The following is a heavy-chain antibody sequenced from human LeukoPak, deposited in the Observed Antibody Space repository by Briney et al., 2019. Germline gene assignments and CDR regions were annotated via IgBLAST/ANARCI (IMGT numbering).Heavy chain of an antibody. CDR2: IRYDGSNK. J-gene: IGHJ3*02. CDR1: GFTFSSYG. Sequence: PGGSLRLSCAASGFTFSSYGMHWVRQAPGKGLEWVAFIRYDGSNKYYADSVEGRFTISRDNSKNTLYLQMNSLRAEDTAVYYCAKDWDHACSGGSCYGDIWGQGTMVTVSS. D-gene: IGHD2-15*01. V-gene: IGHV3-30*02. CDR3: AKDWDHACSGGSCYGDI.